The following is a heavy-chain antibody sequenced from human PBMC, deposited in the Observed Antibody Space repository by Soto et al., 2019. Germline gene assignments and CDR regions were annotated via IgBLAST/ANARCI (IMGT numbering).Heavy chain of an antibody. Sequence: GSLRLSCAASGFTFSSYAMSWVRQAPGKGLVWVSRINSDGSSTSYADSVKGRFTISRDNAKNTLYLQMNSLRAEDTAVYYCARGPWLRLDFDYWGQGTLVTVSS. CDR2: INSDGSST. J-gene: IGHJ4*02. CDR1: GFTFSSYA. V-gene: IGHV3-74*01. CDR3: ARGPWLRLDFDY. D-gene: IGHD5-12*01.